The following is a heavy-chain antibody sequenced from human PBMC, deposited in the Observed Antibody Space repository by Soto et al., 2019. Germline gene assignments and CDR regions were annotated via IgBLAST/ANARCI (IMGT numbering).Heavy chain of an antibody. CDR1: GGSFSGYY. CDR2: INQSGSA. V-gene: IGHV4-34*01. Sequence: QVQLQQWGAGLLRPSETLSLTCAIYGGSFSGYYWSWIRQPPGKGLEWIGEINQSGSATYNPSLTSRVAISVDRSKNHISLKMNYVTAADTAIYYCAKDGDGRNYYSYGMDVWGQGTKVTVSS. D-gene: IGHD3-10*01. CDR3: AKDGDGRNYYSYGMDV. J-gene: IGHJ6*02.